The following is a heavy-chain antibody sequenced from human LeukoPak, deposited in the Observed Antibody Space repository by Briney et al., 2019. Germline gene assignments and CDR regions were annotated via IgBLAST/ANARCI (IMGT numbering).Heavy chain of an antibody. Sequence: VRVCCKAFGHPFTGYYMNWVPQAARQRLKWMGCINPKRVGTNYAQTFQGRVTMTRDKSISTAYMELNRLRSDDTAVYYCAINGLSGYARLFDYWGQGTLVTVPS. D-gene: IGHD5-12*01. V-gene: IGHV1-2*02. J-gene: IGHJ4*02. CDR1: GHPFTGYY. CDR2: INPKRVGT. CDR3: AINGLSGYARLFDY.